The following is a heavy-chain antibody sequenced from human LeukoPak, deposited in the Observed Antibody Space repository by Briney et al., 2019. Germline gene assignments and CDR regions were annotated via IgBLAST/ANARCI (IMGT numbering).Heavy chain of an antibody. CDR1: GFTFSSYS. Sequence: KPGGSPRLSCAASGFTFSSYSMNWVRQAPGKGLEWVSSISSSSSYIYYADSVKGRFTISRDNAKNSLYLQMNSLRAEDTAVYYCARDSYYYDSSGYSDYWGQGTLVTVSS. CDR2: ISSSSSYI. D-gene: IGHD3-22*01. V-gene: IGHV3-21*01. J-gene: IGHJ4*02. CDR3: ARDSYYYDSSGYSDY.